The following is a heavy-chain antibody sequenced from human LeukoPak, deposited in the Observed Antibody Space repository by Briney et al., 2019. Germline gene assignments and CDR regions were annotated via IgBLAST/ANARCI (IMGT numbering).Heavy chain of an antibody. CDR1: GFTFSSYW. V-gene: IGHV3-7*01. D-gene: IGHD3-9*01. CDR2: IKQDGSEK. Sequence: PGGSLRLSCAASGFTFSSYWMSWVRQAPGEGLEWVANIKQDGSEKYYVDSVKGRFTISRDNAKNSLYLQMSSLRAEDTAVYYCARVAELRYFDWYTYYYYYMDVWGKGTTVTVSS. CDR3: ARVAELRYFDWYTYYYYYMDV. J-gene: IGHJ6*03.